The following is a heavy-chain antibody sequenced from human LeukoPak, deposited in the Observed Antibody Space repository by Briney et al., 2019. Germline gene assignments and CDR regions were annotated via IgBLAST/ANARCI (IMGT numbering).Heavy chain of an antibody. V-gene: IGHV4-59*01. Sequence: NPSETLSPTCTVSGDSISSYYWSWIRQPPGKGLEWIGYIYHSGSTNYNPSLKSRVTISADTSKDQFSLKLASVTAADTAVYYCATGYSSTWYYFDYWGQGTLVTVSS. J-gene: IGHJ4*02. CDR3: ATGYSSTWYYFDY. CDR1: GDSISSYY. D-gene: IGHD6-13*01. CDR2: IYHSGST.